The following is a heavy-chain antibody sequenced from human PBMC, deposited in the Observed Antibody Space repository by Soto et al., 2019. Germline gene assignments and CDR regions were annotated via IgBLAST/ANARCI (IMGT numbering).Heavy chain of an antibody. Sequence: GESLKISCAASGFTFSSYAMSWVRQAPGKGLEWVSAISGSGGSTYYADSVKGRFTISRDNSKNTLYLQMNSLRAEDTAVYYCAKDKDWGLPDYWGQGTLVTVSS. CDR3: AKDKDWGLPDY. J-gene: IGHJ4*02. CDR1: GFTFSSYA. CDR2: ISGSGGST. V-gene: IGHV3-23*01. D-gene: IGHD7-27*01.